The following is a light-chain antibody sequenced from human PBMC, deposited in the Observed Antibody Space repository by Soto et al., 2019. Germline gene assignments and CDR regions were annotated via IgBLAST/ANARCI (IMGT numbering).Light chain of an antibody. V-gene: IGLV2-11*01. CDR1: SSDVGIYNY. CDR3: CSYAGTYTYV. Sequence: QSALTQPRSVSGSPGQSVTISCTGTSSDVGIYNYVSWYQQHPDKAPQLMIHDVNNRPSGVPDRFSGSKSGNTASLTISGLQAEDEADYYCCSYAGTYTYVFGTGTKVTVL. CDR2: DVN. J-gene: IGLJ1*01.